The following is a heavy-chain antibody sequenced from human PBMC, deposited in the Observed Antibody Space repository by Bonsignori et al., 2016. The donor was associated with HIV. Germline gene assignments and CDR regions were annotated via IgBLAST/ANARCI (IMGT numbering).Heavy chain of an antibody. CDR2: ISGSGATI. J-gene: IGHJ3*02. V-gene: IGHV3-48*03. Sequence: WIRQPPGKGLEWVAFISGSGATIYYADSLKGRFTISRDNAKNSLYLQMNSLTAEDTALYYCARDFFSDIWGQGTMVTVSS. D-gene: IGHD2/OR15-2a*01. CDR3: ARDFFSDI.